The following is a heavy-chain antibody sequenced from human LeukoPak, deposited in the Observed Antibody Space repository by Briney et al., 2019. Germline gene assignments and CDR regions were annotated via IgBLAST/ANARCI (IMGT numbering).Heavy chain of an antibody. Sequence: PSETLSLTCTVSGGSISSHYWSWIRQPPGKGLEWIGYIYYSGSTNYNPSLKSRVTISVDTSKNQFSLKLSSVTAADTAVYYCARDHDGGNDYWGQGTLVTVSS. CDR2: IYYSGST. CDR3: ARDHDGGNDY. D-gene: IGHD4-23*01. J-gene: IGHJ4*02. CDR1: GGSISSHY. V-gene: IGHV4-59*11.